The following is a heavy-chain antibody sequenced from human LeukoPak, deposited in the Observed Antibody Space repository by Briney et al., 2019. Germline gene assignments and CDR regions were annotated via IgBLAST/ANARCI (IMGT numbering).Heavy chain of an antibody. V-gene: IGHV1-69*04. CDR2: IIPILGIA. CDR1: GGTFSSYA. Sequence: SVNVSCTASGGTFSSYAISWVRQAPGQGLEWMGRIIPILGIANYAQKFQGRVTITADKSTSTAYMELSSLRSEDTAVYYCQRTMVRGVIITGIDYWGQGTLVTVSS. D-gene: IGHD3-10*01. J-gene: IGHJ4*02. CDR3: QRTMVRGVIITGIDY.